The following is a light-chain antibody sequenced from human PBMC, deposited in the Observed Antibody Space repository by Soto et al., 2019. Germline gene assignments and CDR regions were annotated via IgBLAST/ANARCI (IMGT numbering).Light chain of an antibody. CDR3: QSYDSSLRGPVV. Sequence: QSVLTQPPSVSGAPGQRVTISCTGSSSNIGAGYDVHWYRQLPGTAPKVLIYDNNNRPSGVPDRFSGSKSGTSASLAITGLQAEDEADYYCQSYDSSLRGPVVFGGGTKLTVL. CDR1: SSNIGAGYD. J-gene: IGLJ2*01. V-gene: IGLV1-40*01. CDR2: DNN.